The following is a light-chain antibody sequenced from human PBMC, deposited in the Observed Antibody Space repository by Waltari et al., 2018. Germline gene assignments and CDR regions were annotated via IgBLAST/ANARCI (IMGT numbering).Light chain of an antibody. J-gene: IGLJ2*01. CDR3: CSYAGTYTFVL. Sequence: QSALDQPRSVTGSPGQSVTLSCTRTSRHVGGSDLVSLYQQHPGKAHKRIIYDVNKRPSGVTDRFSGSKSGNTASLTIAGLQAEDETDYYCCSYAGTYTFVLCGGGTRLTVL. CDR2: DVN. V-gene: IGLV2-11*01. CDR1: SRHVGGSDL.